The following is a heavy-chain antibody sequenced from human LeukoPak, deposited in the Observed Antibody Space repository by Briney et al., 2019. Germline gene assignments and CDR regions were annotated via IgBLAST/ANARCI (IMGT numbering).Heavy chain of an antibody. D-gene: IGHD1-1*01. CDR3: ARDQLGAVLYFDY. CDR1: GFTFSTYG. Sequence: GGTLRLSCVASGFTFSTYGMSWVRQAPGKGLEWVSAITGSGGSTYYADSVKGRFTISRDNSKNTLYLQINSLRAEDTAVYYCARDQLGAVLYFDYWGQGALVTVSS. J-gene: IGHJ4*02. V-gene: IGHV3-23*01. CDR2: ITGSGGST.